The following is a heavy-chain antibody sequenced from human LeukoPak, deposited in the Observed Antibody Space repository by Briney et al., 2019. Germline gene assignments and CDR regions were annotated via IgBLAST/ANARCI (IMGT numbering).Heavy chain of an antibody. CDR1: GGSSSGYY. Sequence: SETLSLTCAVYGGSSSGYYWSWIRQPPGKGLEWIGKINHSGSTNYNPSLKSRVTISVDTSKNQFSLKLSSVTAADTAVYYCARGSSVYSNRWFDPWGQGTLVTVSS. CDR2: INHSGST. D-gene: IGHD6-13*01. V-gene: IGHV4-34*01. J-gene: IGHJ5*02. CDR3: ARGSSVYSNRWFDP.